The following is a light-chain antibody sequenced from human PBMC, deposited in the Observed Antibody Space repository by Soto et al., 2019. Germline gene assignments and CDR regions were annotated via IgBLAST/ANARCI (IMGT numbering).Light chain of an antibody. CDR2: EVT. CDR3: NSYTLSRTVI. V-gene: IGLV2-14*01. CDR1: SSDVGAHDF. J-gene: IGLJ2*01. Sequence: QSVLTQPASVSGSPGQSITISCSGTSSDVGAHDFVSWYQHHPDKAPKVIIFEVTKRPSGVSIRFSGSKTGNTASLTISGLQAEDEADYYCNSYTLSRTVIFGGGTKLTVL.